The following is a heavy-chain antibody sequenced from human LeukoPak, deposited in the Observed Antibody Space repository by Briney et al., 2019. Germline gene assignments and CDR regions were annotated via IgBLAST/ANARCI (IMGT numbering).Heavy chain of an antibody. J-gene: IGHJ5*02. CDR1: GGSISSSSYY. Sequence: SETLSLTCTVSGGSISSSSYYWGWIRQPPGKGLEWIGSIYYSGSTNYNPSLKSRVTISVDTSKNQFSLKLSSVTAADTAVYYCARVGYGSGSYRFDPWGQGTLVTVSS. D-gene: IGHD3-10*01. V-gene: IGHV4-39*07. CDR2: IYYSGST. CDR3: ARVGYGSGSYRFDP.